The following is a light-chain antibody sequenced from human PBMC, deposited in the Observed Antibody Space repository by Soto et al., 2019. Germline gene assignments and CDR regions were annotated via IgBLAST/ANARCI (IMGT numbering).Light chain of an antibody. CDR1: QSVSSSY. Sequence: EIVLTQSPGTLSLSPGERVTLSCRASQSVSSSYLAWYQQKPGQAPRLLIYGPSRRATGIPDRFSGSGSGTDFTLTISRLEPEDFAVYYCQQYGSSPWTFGQGTKVDIK. V-gene: IGKV3-20*01. CDR2: GPS. CDR3: QQYGSSPWT. J-gene: IGKJ1*01.